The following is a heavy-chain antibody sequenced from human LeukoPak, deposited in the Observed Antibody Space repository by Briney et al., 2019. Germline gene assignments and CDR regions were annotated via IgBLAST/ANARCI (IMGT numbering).Heavy chain of an antibody. V-gene: IGHV3-23*01. CDR2: ISSSGGTT. D-gene: IGHD5-24*01. CDR3: AKDRNAWPTNFDS. CDR1: GFTFSTYA. Sequence: PGGSLRLSCAASGFTFSTYAVNWVRQAPGKGLERVSAISSSGGTTYYADSVKGRSSISRDNSKNTLYLRMNSLRAEDTAIYYCAKDRNAWPTNFDSWGQGTLVTVSA. J-gene: IGHJ4*02.